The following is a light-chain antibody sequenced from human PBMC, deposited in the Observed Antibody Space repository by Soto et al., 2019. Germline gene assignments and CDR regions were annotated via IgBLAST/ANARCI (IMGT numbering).Light chain of an antibody. J-gene: IGLJ2*01. CDR1: SGHSSYA. CDR2: LNSDGSH. V-gene: IGLV4-69*01. CDR3: QTWGTGMGV. Sequence: QSVLTQSPSASASLGASVKLTCTLSSGHSSYAIAWHQQQPEKGPRYLMKLNSDGSHSKGDGISDRFSGSSSGAERYLTISSLQSEDEADYYCQTWGTGMGVFGGGTKLTVL.